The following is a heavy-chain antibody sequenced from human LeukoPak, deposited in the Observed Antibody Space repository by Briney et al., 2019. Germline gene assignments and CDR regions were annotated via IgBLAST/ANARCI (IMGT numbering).Heavy chain of an antibody. CDR2: IYYSGST. Sequence: PSETLSLTCTVSGGSISSNMYYWGWIRQPPGKGLEWIGDIYYSGSTYYNPSLKSRVTISVDTSKNQFSLKLSSVTTADTAVYYCARRVGYDFSYDYWGQGILVTVSS. CDR1: GGSISSNMYY. D-gene: IGHD5-12*01. CDR3: ARRVGYDFSYDY. J-gene: IGHJ4*02. V-gene: IGHV4-39*01.